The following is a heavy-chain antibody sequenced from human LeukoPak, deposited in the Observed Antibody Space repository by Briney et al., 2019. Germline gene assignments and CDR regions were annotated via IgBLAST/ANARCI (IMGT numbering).Heavy chain of an antibody. CDR1: GYSFTRFG. CDR3: ARTHGYYYYMDV. D-gene: IGHD4-17*01. Sequence: ASVKVSCKGSGYSFTRFGISWVRQAPGQGLEWVARIGVHNDDTKHSQKFQGRVTIVSDPSTNTAYMELKSLRSDDTANYFCARTHGYYYYMDVWGKGTTVTVSS. CDR2: IGVHNDDT. V-gene: IGHV1-18*04. J-gene: IGHJ6*03.